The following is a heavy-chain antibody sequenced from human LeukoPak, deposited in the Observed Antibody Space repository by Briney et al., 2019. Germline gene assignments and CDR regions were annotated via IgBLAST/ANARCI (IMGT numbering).Heavy chain of an antibody. CDR3: ARGYYGGAVDS. V-gene: IGHV4-59*12. CDR2: IYYSGST. CDR1: GGSISNYY. Sequence: PSETLSLTCTVSGGSISNYYWSWIRQPPGKGLEWIGYIYYSGSTNYNPSLKSRVTMSVDTSKSQFSLKLKSVTAADTAVYYCARGYYGGAVDSWGQGILVIVSS. J-gene: IGHJ4*02. D-gene: IGHD3-16*01.